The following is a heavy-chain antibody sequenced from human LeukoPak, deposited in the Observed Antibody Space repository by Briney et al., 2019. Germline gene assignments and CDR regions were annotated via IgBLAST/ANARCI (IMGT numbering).Heavy chain of an antibody. CDR3: ASQWGYCSGGSCYWNWFDP. J-gene: IGHJ5*02. CDR2: IYYSGST. CDR1: GGSISSSSYY. Sequence: SETLSLTCTVSGGSISSSSYYWGWIRQPPGKGLEWIGSIYYSGSTYYNPSLKSRVTISVDTSKNQFSLKLSSVTAAGTAVYYCASQWGYCSGGSCYWNWFDPWGQGTLVTVSS. V-gene: IGHV4-39*07. D-gene: IGHD2-15*01.